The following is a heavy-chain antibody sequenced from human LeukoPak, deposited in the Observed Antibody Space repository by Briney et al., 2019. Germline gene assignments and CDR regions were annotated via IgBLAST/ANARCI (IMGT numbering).Heavy chain of an antibody. Sequence: GGSLRLSCAASGFTFSSYWMHWVRQAPGKGLVRVSRINSDGSSTIYADSVKGRFTISRDNAKNTLYLQMNSLRAEDTAVYYCASGDYYFDYWGQGTLVTVSS. CDR3: ASGDYYFDY. CDR1: GFTFSSYW. D-gene: IGHD3-3*01. J-gene: IGHJ4*02. V-gene: IGHV3-74*01. CDR2: INSDGSST.